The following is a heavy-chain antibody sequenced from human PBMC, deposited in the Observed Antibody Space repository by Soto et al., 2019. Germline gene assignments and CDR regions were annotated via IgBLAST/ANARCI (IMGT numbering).Heavy chain of an antibody. Sequence: GGYLRLSCAASGFTFSSYGMHWVRQAPGKGLEWVAVISYDGSNKYYADSVKGRFTISRDNSKNTLYLQMNSLRAEDTAVYYCAKDMVPAYSYYYGMHVWGQWPTVSGSS. CDR1: GFTFSSYG. CDR3: AKDMVPAYSYYYGMHV. D-gene: IGHD3-10*01. V-gene: IGHV3-30*18. CDR2: ISYDGSNK. J-gene: IGHJ6*02.